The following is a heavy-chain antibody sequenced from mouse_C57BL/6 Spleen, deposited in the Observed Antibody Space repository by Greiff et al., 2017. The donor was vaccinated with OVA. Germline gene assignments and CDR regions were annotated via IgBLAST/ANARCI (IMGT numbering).Heavy chain of an antibody. CDR3: ARREELGAAY. Sequence: QVTLKVSGPGLLQPSQTLSLTCSFSGFSLSTFGMGVGGSRPPSGKGLEWLAHIWWDDDKYYNPALKSRLTISKDTTKNQVFLKIANVDTADTATYYCARREELGAAYWGQGTLVTVSA. V-gene: IGHV8-8*01. D-gene: IGHD4-1*01. CDR1: GFSLSTFGMG. J-gene: IGHJ3*01. CDR2: IWWDDDK.